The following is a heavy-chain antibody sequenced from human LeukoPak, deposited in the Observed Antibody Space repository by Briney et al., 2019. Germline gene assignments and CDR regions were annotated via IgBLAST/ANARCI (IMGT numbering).Heavy chain of an antibody. Sequence: KSSETLSLTCTVSGGSISSGGYYWSWIRQHPGKGLEWIGYIYYSGSTYYNPSLKSRVTISVDTSKNQFSLKLSSVTAADTAVYYCAREEPRIQLWLGNAFDIWGQGTMVTVSS. CDR3: AREEPRIQLWLGNAFDI. D-gene: IGHD5-18*01. V-gene: IGHV4-31*03. J-gene: IGHJ3*02. CDR2: IYYSGST. CDR1: GGSISSGGYY.